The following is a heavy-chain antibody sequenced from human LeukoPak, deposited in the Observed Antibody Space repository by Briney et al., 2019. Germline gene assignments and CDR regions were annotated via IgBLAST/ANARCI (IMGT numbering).Heavy chain of an antibody. J-gene: IGHJ5*02. Sequence: GASVKVSCKASGYTFSSFGISWVRQAPGQGLEWMGWISVDNGNTQYAQKLQGRVAMTTDTSTSTAYVELRSLRSDDTAVYYCARDYGSDTSGAWFDPWGQGTLVTVSS. V-gene: IGHV1-18*01. CDR2: ISVDNGNT. CDR3: ARDYGSDTSGAWFDP. CDR1: GYTFSSFG. D-gene: IGHD3-10*01.